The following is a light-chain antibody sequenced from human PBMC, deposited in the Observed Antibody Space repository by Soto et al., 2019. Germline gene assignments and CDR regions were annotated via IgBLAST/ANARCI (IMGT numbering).Light chain of an antibody. J-gene: IGKJ1*01. CDR3: QQYNSYSPT. CDR1: HTISVW. V-gene: IGKV1-5*03. Sequence: IQMTQSPSTLSASLGDRRTITCLASHTISVWLASYQQKAGKAPNLLIYKASRLESGGPSRFSGSGSETEFTLTISGLQPGDSATYYCQQYNSYSPTFGQGTKVDI. CDR2: KAS.